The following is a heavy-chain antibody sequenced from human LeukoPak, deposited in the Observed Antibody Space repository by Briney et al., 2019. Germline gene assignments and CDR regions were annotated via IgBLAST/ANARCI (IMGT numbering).Heavy chain of an antibody. J-gene: IGHJ4*02. CDR3: GRKAGDCGANSCYSIDY. D-gene: IGHD2-15*01. CDR1: GGSFSSEA. V-gene: IGHV1-69*05. Sequence: SSVKVSCKAFGGSFSSEAISWVRQAPGQGLEWMGGIIPIFGTANYAQKFMGRVTITTDESTSTAYMEVSSLRSEDTAVCYCGRKAGDCGANSCYSIDYWGQGTLVTVSS. CDR2: IIPIFGTA.